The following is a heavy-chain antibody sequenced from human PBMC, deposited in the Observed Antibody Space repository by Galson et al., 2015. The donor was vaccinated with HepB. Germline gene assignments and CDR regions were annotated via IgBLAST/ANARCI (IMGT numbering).Heavy chain of an antibody. J-gene: IGHJ6*02. CDR3: ARVKRYCSGGSCYDYYGMDV. CDR1: GFTFSSYG. D-gene: IGHD2-15*01. CDR2: IWYDGSNK. V-gene: IGHV3-33*01. Sequence: SLRLSCAASGFTFSSYGMHWVRQAPGKGLEWVAVIWYDGSNKYYADSVKGRFTISRDNSKNTLYLQMNSLRAEDTAVYYCARVKRYCSGGSCYDYYGMDVWGQGTTVTVSS.